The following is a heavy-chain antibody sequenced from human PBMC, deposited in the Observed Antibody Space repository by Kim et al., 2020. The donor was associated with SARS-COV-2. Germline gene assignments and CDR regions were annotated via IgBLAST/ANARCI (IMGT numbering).Heavy chain of an antibody. CDR3: ARGAKGAAGTGFDY. V-gene: IGHV3-21*01. CDR1: GFTFSSYS. J-gene: IGHJ4*02. Sequence: GGSLRLSCAASGFTFSSYSMNWVRQAPGKGLEWVSSISSSSSYIYYADSVKGRFTISRDNAKNSLYLQMNSLRAEDTAVYYCARGAKGAAGTGFDYWGQGTLVTVSS. CDR2: ISSSSSYI. D-gene: IGHD6-13*01.